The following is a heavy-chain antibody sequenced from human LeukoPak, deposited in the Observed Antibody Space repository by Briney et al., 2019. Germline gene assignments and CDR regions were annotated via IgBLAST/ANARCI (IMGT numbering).Heavy chain of an antibody. V-gene: IGHV3-23*01. CDR2: ISSGGGSA. J-gene: IGHJ5*02. Sequence: PGGSLRLSCAASGFTFNNYAMSWVRQAPGKGLEWVSAISSGGGSAYYADSVKGRFTISRDNSKNTLYLQMNSLTAEDTAVYYCAKDLLTAITARPHHWGQGTLVTVSS. CDR1: GFTFNNYA. D-gene: IGHD1-7*01. CDR3: AKDLLTAITARPHH.